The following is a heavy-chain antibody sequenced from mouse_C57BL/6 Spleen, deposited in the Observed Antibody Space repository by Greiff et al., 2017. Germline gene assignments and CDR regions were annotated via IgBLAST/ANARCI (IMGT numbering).Heavy chain of an antibody. J-gene: IGHJ1*03. CDR1: GYTFTSYW. Sequence: QVQLQQPGAELVRPGSSVKLSCKASGYTFTSYWMDWVKQRPGQGLEWIGNIYPSDSETHYNQKFKDKATLTVDKSSSTAYMQLSSLTSEDSAVYYCARLHYYGSSYGYFDVGGTGTTVTVSS. CDR3: ARLHYYGSSYGYFDV. CDR2: IYPSDSET. V-gene: IGHV1-61*01. D-gene: IGHD1-1*01.